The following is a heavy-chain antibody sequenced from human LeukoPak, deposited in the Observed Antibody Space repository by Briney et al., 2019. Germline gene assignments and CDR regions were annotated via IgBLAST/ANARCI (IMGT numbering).Heavy chain of an antibody. CDR2: ISWDGGST. CDR1: GFTFDDYT. Sequence: PGGSLRLSCAASGFTFDDYTMHWVRQAPGKGLEWVSLISWDGGSTYYADSVKGRFTISRDNSKNTLYLQMNSLRAEDTAVYYCAKDNNGWYYYYYMDVWGKGTTVTISS. V-gene: IGHV3-43*01. CDR3: AKDNNGWYYYYYMDV. D-gene: IGHD6-19*01. J-gene: IGHJ6*03.